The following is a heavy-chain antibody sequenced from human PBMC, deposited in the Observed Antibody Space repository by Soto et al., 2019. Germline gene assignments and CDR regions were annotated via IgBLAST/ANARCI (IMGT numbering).Heavy chain of an antibody. J-gene: IGHJ5*02. Sequence: GGSLRLSCAASGFTFSSYAMSWVRQAPGKGLEWVSAISGSGGSTYYADSVKGRFTISRDNSKNTLYLQMNSLRAEDTAVYDCAKGRSSSWDDNWFDPWGQGTLVTVSS. CDR3: AKGRSSSWDDNWFDP. CDR1: GFTFSSYA. D-gene: IGHD6-13*01. V-gene: IGHV3-23*01. CDR2: ISGSGGST.